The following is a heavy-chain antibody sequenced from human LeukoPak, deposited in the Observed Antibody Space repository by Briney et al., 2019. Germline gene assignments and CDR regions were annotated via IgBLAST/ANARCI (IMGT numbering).Heavy chain of an antibody. CDR2: INPNSGGT. J-gene: IGHJ3*02. CDR3: ARHLTGYSDAFDI. Sequence: ASVKVSCKASGYTFTGYYMHWVRQAPGQGLEWVGWINPNSGGTNYAQKFQGRVTMTRDTSISTAYMELSRLRSDDTAVYYCARHLTGYSDAFDIWGQGTMVTVSS. CDR1: GYTFTGYY. V-gene: IGHV1-2*02. D-gene: IGHD3-9*01.